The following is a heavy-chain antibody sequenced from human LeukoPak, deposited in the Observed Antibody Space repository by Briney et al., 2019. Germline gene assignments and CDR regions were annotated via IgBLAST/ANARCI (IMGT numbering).Heavy chain of an antibody. Sequence: SETLSLTCAVSGGSISSGGYSWSWIRQPPGKGLEWIGYIYHSGSTYYNLSLKSRVTISVDRSKNQFSLKLSSVTAADTAVYYCASYCSSTSCQNYYFDYWGQGTLVTVSS. CDR2: IYHSGST. CDR3: ASYCSSTSCQNYYFDY. J-gene: IGHJ4*02. CDR1: GGSISSGGYS. V-gene: IGHV4-30-2*01. D-gene: IGHD2-2*01.